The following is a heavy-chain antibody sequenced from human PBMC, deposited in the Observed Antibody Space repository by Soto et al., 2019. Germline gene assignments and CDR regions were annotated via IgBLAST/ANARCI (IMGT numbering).Heavy chain of an antibody. CDR1: GFIFSNYW. Sequence: GGSLRLSCAASGFIFSNYWMTWVRQAPGKGLEWVAIIKYDGTEKYYVDPVKGRFTISRDNTKNSVYLQMNSLRAEDTAVYYCARVRYYDRNFDYWGQGTLVTVSS. CDR3: ARVRYYDRNFDY. V-gene: IGHV3-7*05. J-gene: IGHJ4*02. CDR2: IKYDGTEK. D-gene: IGHD3-10*01.